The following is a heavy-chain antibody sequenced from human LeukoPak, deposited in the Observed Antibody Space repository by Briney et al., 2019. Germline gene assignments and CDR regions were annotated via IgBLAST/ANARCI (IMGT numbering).Heavy chain of an antibody. CDR3: ARDHPSDSSGNYSDY. D-gene: IGHD3-22*01. CDR2: IYYSGST. CDR1: GGSISSSSYY. V-gene: IGHV4-39*07. J-gene: IGHJ4*02. Sequence: SETLSLTCTVSGGSISSSSYYWGWIRQPPGKGLEWIGSIYYSGSTYYDPSLKSRVTISVDTSKNQFSLKLSSVTAADTAVYYCARDHPSDSSGNYSDYWGQGTLVTVSS.